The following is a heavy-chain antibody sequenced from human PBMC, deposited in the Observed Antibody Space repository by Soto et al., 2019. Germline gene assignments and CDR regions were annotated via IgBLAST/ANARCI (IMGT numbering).Heavy chain of an antibody. Sequence: EVQLLESGGGLVQPGGSLRLSCAASGFTFSSYAMSWVRQAPGKGLEWVSAISGSGGSTYYADSVKGRFTISRDNSKNTLSLLMNSLRAEDTAVYYCAKVSNYDFWRGYQKTAWYFDLWGRGTLVTVSS. V-gene: IGHV3-23*01. CDR3: AKVSNYDFWRGYQKTAWYFDL. CDR2: ISGSGGST. D-gene: IGHD3-3*01. J-gene: IGHJ2*01. CDR1: GFTFSSYA.